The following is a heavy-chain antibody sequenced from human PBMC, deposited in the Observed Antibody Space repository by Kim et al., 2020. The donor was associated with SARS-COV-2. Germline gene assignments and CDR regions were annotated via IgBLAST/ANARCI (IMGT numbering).Heavy chain of an antibody. D-gene: IGHD3-9*01. CDR2: INHSGST. J-gene: IGHJ4*02. Sequence: SETLSLTCAVYGGSFSGYYWSWIRQPPGKGLEWIGEINHSGSTNYNPSLKSRVTISVDTSKNQFSLKLSSVTAADTAVYYCARALGIRYFDWLPDDYWGQGTLVTVSS. V-gene: IGHV4-34*01. CDR3: ARALGIRYFDWLPDDY. CDR1: GGSFSGYY.